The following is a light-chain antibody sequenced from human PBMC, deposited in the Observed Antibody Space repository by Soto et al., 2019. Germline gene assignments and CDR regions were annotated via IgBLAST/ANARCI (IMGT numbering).Light chain of an antibody. CDR1: QNVRSN. J-gene: IGKJ1*01. V-gene: IGKV3-15*01. CDR3: QQRYNWPWT. CDR2: GAS. Sequence: IVMTQSPATLSVSPWERATLSCRASQNVRSNLAWYQQKPGQAPRLLIFGASTRATGIPARFTGSGSGTDFTLAISGLEPEDFAVYYCQQRYNWPWTFGQGTKVDIK.